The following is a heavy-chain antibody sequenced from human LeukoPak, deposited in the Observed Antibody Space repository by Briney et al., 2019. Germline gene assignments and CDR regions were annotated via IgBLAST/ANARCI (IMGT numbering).Heavy chain of an antibody. CDR2: IYSGGST. J-gene: IGHJ4*02. CDR1: GFTVSNNY. V-gene: IGHV3-53*01. CDR3: ARGSAVSFFDY. D-gene: IGHD1-26*01. Sequence: GSLRLSCAASGFTVSNNYMSWVRQAPGKGLEWVSIIYSGGSTYYADSVKGRFTISRDNSKNTLCLQMNSLRAEDTAVYFCARGSAVSFFDYWGQGTLVTVSS.